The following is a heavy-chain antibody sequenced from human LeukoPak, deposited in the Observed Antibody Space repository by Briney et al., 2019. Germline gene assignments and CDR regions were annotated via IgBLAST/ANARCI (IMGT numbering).Heavy chain of an antibody. Sequence: ASVQVSCKSSGYTFTSYDINWVRQATGQGLEWMGWMNPNSGNTCNAQKFQGRVTMTRNTSISTAYMELSSLRSEDTAVYYCARAARYYDFWSGYARGYNWFDPWGQGTLVTVSS. CDR3: ARAARYYDFWSGYARGYNWFDP. D-gene: IGHD3-3*01. V-gene: IGHV1-8*01. CDR2: MNPNSGNT. J-gene: IGHJ5*02. CDR1: GYTFTSYD.